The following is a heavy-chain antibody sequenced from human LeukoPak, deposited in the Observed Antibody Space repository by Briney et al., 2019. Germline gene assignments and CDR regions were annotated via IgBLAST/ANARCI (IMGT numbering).Heavy chain of an antibody. CDR1: GGSISSGDYY. V-gene: IGHV4-39*01. CDR2: IYYSGST. D-gene: IGHD5-18*01. Sequence: SQTLSLTCTVSGGSISSGDYYWGWIRQPPGKGLEWIGSIYYSGSTYYNPSLKSRVTISVDTSKNQFSLKLSSVTAADTAAYYCARHAQSRGYRSWGQGTLVTVSS. J-gene: IGHJ5*02. CDR3: ARHAQSRGYRS.